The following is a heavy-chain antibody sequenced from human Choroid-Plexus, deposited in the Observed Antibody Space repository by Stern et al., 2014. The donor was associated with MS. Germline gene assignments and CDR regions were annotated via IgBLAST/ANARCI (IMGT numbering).Heavy chain of an antibody. CDR3: AKDRQYLTYFFDH. CDR2: VSYDGSNK. Sequence: QLAESGGGVVQPGRPLRLSCVASGFTFGSCAMPWVRQAPGKGLEWGAGVSYDGSNKYYADSVKGRFTISRDNSQNTLYMQMSSLRPEDTAVYYCAKDRQYLTYFFDHWGQGSLVTVSS. CDR1: GFTFGSCA. V-gene: IGHV3-30*18. D-gene: IGHD2/OR15-2a*01. J-gene: IGHJ5*02.